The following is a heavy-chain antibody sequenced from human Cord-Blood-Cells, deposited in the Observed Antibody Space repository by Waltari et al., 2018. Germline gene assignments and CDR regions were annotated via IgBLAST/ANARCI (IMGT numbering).Heavy chain of an antibody. J-gene: IGHJ4*02. CDR2: IYYSGST. D-gene: IGHD3-22*01. V-gene: IGHV4-59*08. Sequence: QVQLQESGPGLVKPSETLSLTCPVSGCSISSYYWSWIRQPPGKGLEWIGYIYYSGSTNYNPSLKSRVTISVDTSKNQFSLKLSSVTAADTAVYYCARLDSSGYYSYWGQGTLVTVSS. CDR3: ARLDSSGYYSY. CDR1: GCSISSYY.